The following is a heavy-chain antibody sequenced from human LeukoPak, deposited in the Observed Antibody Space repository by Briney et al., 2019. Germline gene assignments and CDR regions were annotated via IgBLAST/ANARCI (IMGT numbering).Heavy chain of an antibody. V-gene: IGHV3-23*01. CDR1: GFTLSSYA. J-gene: IGHJ4*02. Sequence: QPGGSLRLSCVASGFTLSSYAMSWVRQAPGKGLQWVSSLGISGDYTWYAGSVKGRFTISRDNSKNTLYLRMNSLRAEDTAVYYCAKGAKPTWIRTNEALGYWGQGTLVTVSS. CDR3: AKGAKPTWIRTNEALGY. CDR2: LGISGDYT. D-gene: IGHD5-18*01.